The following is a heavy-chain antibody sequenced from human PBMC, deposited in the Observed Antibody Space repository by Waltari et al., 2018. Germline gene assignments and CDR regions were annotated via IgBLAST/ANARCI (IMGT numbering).Heavy chain of an antibody. J-gene: IGHJ4*02. CDR2: ISSSSSYI. Sequence: EVQLVESGGGLVKPGGSLRLSCAASGFTFSSYSMNWVRQAPGKGLEWVSSISSSSSYIYYADSVKGRFTISRDNAKNSLYLQMNSLRAEDTAVYYCARVISGSNGASDYWGQGTLVTVSS. CDR3: ARVISGSNGASDY. CDR1: GFTFSSYS. V-gene: IGHV3-21*01. D-gene: IGHD1-26*01.